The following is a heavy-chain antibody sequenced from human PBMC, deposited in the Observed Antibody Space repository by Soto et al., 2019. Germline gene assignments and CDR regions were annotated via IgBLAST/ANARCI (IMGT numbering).Heavy chain of an antibody. CDR3: ARDRCSSTSCYYYYGMDV. Sequence: SETLSLTCTVSGGSISSGGYYWSWIRQHPGKGLEWIGYIYYSGSTYYNPSLKSRVTISVDTSKNQFSLKLSSVTAADTAVYYCARDRCSSTSCYYYYGMDVWGQGTTVTVSS. J-gene: IGHJ6*02. V-gene: IGHV4-31*03. D-gene: IGHD2-2*01. CDR1: GGSISSGGYY. CDR2: IYYSGST.